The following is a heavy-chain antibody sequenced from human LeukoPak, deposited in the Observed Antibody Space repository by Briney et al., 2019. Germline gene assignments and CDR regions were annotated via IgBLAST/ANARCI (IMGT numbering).Heavy chain of an antibody. Sequence: PGGSLRLSCAASGLTFSNYAMSWVRQAPGKGLEWVSAISGRGGSIHYADSVKGRFTISRDNSKNTLYLQMNSLRAEDTAVYYCAKDRWSGTYYGHWGQGTLVTVSS. D-gene: IGHD3-3*01. V-gene: IGHV3-23*01. CDR3: AKDRWSGTYYGH. J-gene: IGHJ4*02. CDR1: GLTFSNYA. CDR2: ISGRGGSI.